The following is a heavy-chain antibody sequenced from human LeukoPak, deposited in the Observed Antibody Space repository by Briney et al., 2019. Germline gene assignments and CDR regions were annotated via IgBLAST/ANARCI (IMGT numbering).Heavy chain of an antibody. J-gene: IGHJ4*02. Sequence: PSETLSLTCAVYGGSFSGYYWSWIRQPPGKGLEWIGEINHSGSTNYNPSLKSRVTISVDTSKNQFSLKLSSVTAADTAVYYCARGEGYGSGSYQKYYFDYWGQGTLVTVSP. CDR1: GGSFSGYY. D-gene: IGHD3-10*01. CDR3: ARGEGYGSGSYQKYYFDY. CDR2: INHSGST. V-gene: IGHV4-34*01.